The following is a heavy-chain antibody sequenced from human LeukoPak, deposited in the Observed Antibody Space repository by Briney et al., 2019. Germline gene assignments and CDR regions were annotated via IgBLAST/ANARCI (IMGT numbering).Heavy chain of an antibody. J-gene: IGHJ4*02. CDR2: ISSDGSNK. CDR3: ATPQVTANWYYFHY. Sequence: GRSLRLSCAASGFTLSTYGMHWVRQAPDKGLEGVAVISSDGSNKFYADSVKGRFTISRDGSKNTLYLQMNSLRPDDTAVYFCATPQVTANWYYFHYWGQGTLVTVSS. V-gene: IGHV3-30*03. CDR1: GFTLSTYG. D-gene: IGHD2-21*02.